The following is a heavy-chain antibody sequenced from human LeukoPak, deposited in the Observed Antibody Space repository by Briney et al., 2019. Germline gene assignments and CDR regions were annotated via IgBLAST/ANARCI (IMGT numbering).Heavy chain of an antibody. V-gene: IGHV1-8*01. J-gene: IGHJ5*02. CDR2: MNPNSGNT. CDR3: ARGIVVVPAAINWFDP. Sequence: ASVKVSCKASGYTFTSYDINWVRQATGQGLEWMGWMNPNSGNTSYAQKFQGRVTMTRNTSISTAYMELSSLRSEDTAVYYCARGIVVVPAAINWFDPWGQGTLVTVSS. D-gene: IGHD2-2*01. CDR1: GYTFTSYD.